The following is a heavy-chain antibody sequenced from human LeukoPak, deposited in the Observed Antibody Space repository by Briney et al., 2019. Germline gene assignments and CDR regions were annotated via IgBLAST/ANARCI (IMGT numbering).Heavy chain of an antibody. V-gene: IGHV4-4*02. D-gene: IGHD6-13*01. J-gene: IGHJ4*02. Sequence: SETLCLTCAVSGGSISSSNWWSWVRQPPGKGLEWIGEIYDSGSTNYNPSLKSRVTISADKSKNPFSLKLSSVSAADTAVYYCARVRMAAGTLYYFDYWGQGTLVTVSS. CDR2: IYDSGST. CDR3: ARVRMAAGTLYYFDY. CDR1: GGSISSSNW.